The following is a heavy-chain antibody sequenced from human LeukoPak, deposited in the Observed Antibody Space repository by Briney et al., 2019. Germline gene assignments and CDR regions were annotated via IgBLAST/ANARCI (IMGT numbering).Heavy chain of an antibody. V-gene: IGHV3-7*01. CDR1: GFTFSSYW. D-gene: IGHD6-13*01. Sequence: GGSLRLSCAASGFTFSSYWMSWVRQAPGKGLEWVAXXXXXGSEKYYVDSVKGRFTISRDNAKNSLYLQMNSLRAEDTAVYYCARRYSSSWYAYYYYYYYMDVWGKGTTVTVSS. J-gene: IGHJ6*03. CDR3: ARRYSSSWYAYYYYYYYMDV. CDR2: XXXXGSEK.